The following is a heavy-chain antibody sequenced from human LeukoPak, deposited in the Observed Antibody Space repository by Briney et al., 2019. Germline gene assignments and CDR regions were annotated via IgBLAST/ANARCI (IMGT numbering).Heavy chain of an antibody. CDR1: GGSISSYY. J-gene: IGHJ5*02. CDR3: ARARCSGGSCYWGRFDP. Sequence: KPSETLSLTCTVSGGSISSYYWSWIRQPPGKGLEWIGYIYYSGSTNYNPSLKSRVTISVDTSKNQFSLKLSSVTAADTAVYYCARARCSGGSCYWGRFDPWGQGTLVTVSS. D-gene: IGHD2-15*01. CDR2: IYYSGST. V-gene: IGHV4-59*01.